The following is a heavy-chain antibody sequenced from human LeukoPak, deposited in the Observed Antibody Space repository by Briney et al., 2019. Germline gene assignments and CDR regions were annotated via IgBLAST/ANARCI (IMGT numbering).Heavy chain of an antibody. CDR1: GGSFSGYY. Sequence: PSETLSLTCAVYGGSFSGYYWSWIRQPPGKGLEWIGEINHSGSTNYNPSLKSRVTISVDTSKNQFSLKLSSVTAADTAVYYCASLLGYSYERAFDYWGQGTLVTVSS. D-gene: IGHD5-18*01. V-gene: IGHV4-34*01. CDR3: ASLLGYSYERAFDY. J-gene: IGHJ4*02. CDR2: INHSGST.